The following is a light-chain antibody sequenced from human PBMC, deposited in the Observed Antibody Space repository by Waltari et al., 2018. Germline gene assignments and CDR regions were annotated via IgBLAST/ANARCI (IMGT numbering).Light chain of an antibody. CDR3: QQYNSYPWT. V-gene: IGKV1-5*01. CDR2: DAS. Sequence: DIQMTQSPYTLSASVGDSVTITCRASQSISCWLALYQQKPGKAPNLLIYDASNLEIGVPSRFSGSGSGTEFSLTISSLQSEDFATYYCQQYNSYPWTFGQGTKVEIK. CDR1: QSISCW. J-gene: IGKJ1*01.